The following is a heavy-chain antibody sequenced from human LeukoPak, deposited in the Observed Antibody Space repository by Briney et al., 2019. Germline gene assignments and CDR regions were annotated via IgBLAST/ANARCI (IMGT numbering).Heavy chain of an antibody. V-gene: IGHV4-61*02. CDR1: GGSISSGSYY. CDR2: IYTSGST. Sequence: SETLSLTCTVSGGSISSGSYYWRWIRQPAGKGLEWIGRIYTSGSTNYNPSLKSRVTMSVDTSKNQFSLKLSSVTAADTAVYYCARDKSRTYGSADAFDIWGQGTMVTVSS. J-gene: IGHJ3*02. CDR3: ARDKSRTYGSADAFDI. D-gene: IGHD3-10*01.